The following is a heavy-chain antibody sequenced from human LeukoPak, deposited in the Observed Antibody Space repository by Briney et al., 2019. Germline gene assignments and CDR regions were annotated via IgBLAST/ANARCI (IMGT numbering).Heavy chain of an antibody. J-gene: IGHJ4*02. V-gene: IGHV4-4*02. D-gene: IGHD1-26*01. CDR3: ARERRLGRVGGDFDY. CDR2: IYHSGST. Sequence: SETLSLTCAVSGGSISSSNWWSWVRQPPGKGLEWIGEIYHSGSTNYNPSLKSRVTISVDKSKNQFSLKLSSVTAADTAVYYCARERRLGRVGGDFDYWGQGTLVTVSS. CDR1: GGSISSSNW.